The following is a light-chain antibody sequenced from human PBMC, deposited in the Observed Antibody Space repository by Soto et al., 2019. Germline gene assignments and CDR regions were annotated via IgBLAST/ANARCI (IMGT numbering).Light chain of an antibody. Sequence: SYELTQPPSVSVAPGKTARITCGGNNIGSKSVHWYQQKPGQAPVLVIYYDSDRPSGIPERFSGSNSGNTATLTISRVEAGEEADSYCQVWDSSSDHPVVFGGGTTLTVL. CDR1: NIGSKS. CDR3: QVWDSSSDHPVV. J-gene: IGLJ2*01. V-gene: IGLV3-21*04. CDR2: YDS.